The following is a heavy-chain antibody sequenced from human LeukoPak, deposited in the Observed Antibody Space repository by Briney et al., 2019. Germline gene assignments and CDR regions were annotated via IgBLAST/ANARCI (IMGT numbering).Heavy chain of an antibody. CDR3: TTSLPHVVDVTTSDGGN. CDR1: GIIFDNYA. J-gene: IGHJ4*02. V-gene: IGHV3-9*01. Sequence: GGSLRLSCVVSGIIFDNYALHWVRQPPGKGLEWVAGINWDSGDKGQADSVRGRFTISRDNAGNSLYLQMNSLRAEDTAVYYCTTSLPHVVDVTTSDGGNWGQGTLVTVSS. CDR2: INWDSGDK. D-gene: IGHD2-21*02.